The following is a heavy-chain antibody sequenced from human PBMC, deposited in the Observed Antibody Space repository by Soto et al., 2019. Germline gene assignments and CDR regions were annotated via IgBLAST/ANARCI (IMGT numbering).Heavy chain of an antibody. CDR1: GLTFSTYA. Sequence: EVHLLESGGDLVQPGGSLRLSCTASGLTFSTYAMSWVRQAPGKGLEWVSAIGGRGTRGLTYYADSVKRRFTISRDNSKNTAYLQMNSLRADDTAVDYCAKSPGGIDGYNSDSYGMDVWGQGTTVSVTS. J-gene: IGHJ6*02. CDR3: AKSPGGIDGYNSDSYGMDV. V-gene: IGHV3-23*01. CDR2: IGGRGTRGLT. D-gene: IGHD1-1*01.